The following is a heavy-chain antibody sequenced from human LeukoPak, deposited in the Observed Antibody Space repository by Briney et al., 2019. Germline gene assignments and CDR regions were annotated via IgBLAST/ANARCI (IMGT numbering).Heavy chain of an antibody. CDR2: IWYDGSNK. V-gene: IGHV3-33*01. J-gene: IGHJ4*02. Sequence: GGSLRLSCAASGFTFSNYGMHWVRQAPGKGLEWVALIWYDGSNKYYTDSVKGRLTISRDNSKDTLFLQMNSLRAEDTAVYYCAREGPRGNSQFDYWGQGTLITVST. CDR3: AREGPRGNSQFDY. CDR1: GFTFSNYG. D-gene: IGHD2/OR15-2a*01.